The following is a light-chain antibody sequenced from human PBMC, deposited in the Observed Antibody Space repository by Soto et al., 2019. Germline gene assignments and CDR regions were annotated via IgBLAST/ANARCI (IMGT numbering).Light chain of an antibody. V-gene: IGLV1-44*01. Sequence: QSVLTQAPSASGTPGQKVTISCSGSSSNIGSNTVNWYQQLPGTAPKLLIYSNYHRPSGVPDRFSGSKSGTSASLAISGLQSEDEADYYCATWDDSLHGHWVFGGGTKLTVL. CDR1: SSNIGSNT. J-gene: IGLJ3*02. CDR2: SNY. CDR3: ATWDDSLHGHWV.